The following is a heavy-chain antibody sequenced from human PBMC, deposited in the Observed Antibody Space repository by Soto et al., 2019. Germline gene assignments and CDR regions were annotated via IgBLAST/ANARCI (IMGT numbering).Heavy chain of an antibody. CDR3: ASVEEYDGYYYGMDV. CDR1: GGTFSSYT. Sequence: QVQLVQSGAEVKKPGSSVKVSCKASGGTFSSYTISWVRQAPGQGLEWMGRIIPILGIANYAQKFQGRVTITADKSTSTAYMELSSLRAEDTAVYYCASVEEYDGYYYGMDVWGQGTTVTVSS. V-gene: IGHV1-69*02. CDR2: IIPILGIA. D-gene: IGHD3-16*01. J-gene: IGHJ6*02.